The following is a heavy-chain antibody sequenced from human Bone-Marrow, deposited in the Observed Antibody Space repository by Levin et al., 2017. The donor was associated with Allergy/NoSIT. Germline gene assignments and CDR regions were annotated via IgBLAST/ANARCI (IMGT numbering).Heavy chain of an antibody. D-gene: IGHD5-18*01. CDR1: GGTFSSYL. CDR3: ARDGPGIQLSF. J-gene: IGHJ4*02. Sequence: SVKVSCKTSGGTFSSYLIHWVRQAPGQGLEWMGRIIPMVDIPNYAQKFQGRVTITADKSTSTASMELSSLTSEDTAFYYCARDGPGIQLSFWGQGTLVTVSS. CDR2: IIPMVDIP. V-gene: IGHV1-69*04.